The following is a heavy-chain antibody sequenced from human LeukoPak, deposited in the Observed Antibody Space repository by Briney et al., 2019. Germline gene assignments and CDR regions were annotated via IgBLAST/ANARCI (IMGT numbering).Heavy chain of an antibody. J-gene: IGHJ4*02. D-gene: IGHD3-22*01. V-gene: IGHV4-59*13. CDR3: ARWGHFDTSGYFVVDY. CDR2: IHYSGST. CDR1: DGSISSYY. Sequence: SETLSLTCTISDGSISSYYWNWIRQSPGKGLEWIGHIHYSGSTHYNPPLQSRVSISIDTSKNHFSPNLRSVTAVDTAVYYCARWGHFDTSGYFVVDYWGQGTLVTVSS.